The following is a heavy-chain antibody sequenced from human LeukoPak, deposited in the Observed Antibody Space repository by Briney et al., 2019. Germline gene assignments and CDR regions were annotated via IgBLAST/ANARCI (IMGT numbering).Heavy chain of an antibody. Sequence: PSETLSLTCTVSGGSISSYYWSWIRQPSGKGLEWIGYIYYSGSTNYNPSLKSRVTISVDTSKNQFSLKLSSVTAADTAVYYCARVGGMVRGSFDYWGQGTLVTVSS. V-gene: IGHV4-59*01. CDR1: GGSISSYY. J-gene: IGHJ4*02. D-gene: IGHD3-10*01. CDR2: IYYSGST. CDR3: ARVGGMVRGSFDY.